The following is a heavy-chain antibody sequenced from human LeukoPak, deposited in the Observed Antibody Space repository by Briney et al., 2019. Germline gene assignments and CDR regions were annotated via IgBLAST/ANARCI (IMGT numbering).Heavy chain of an antibody. CDR1: GFTVTSNY. CDR2: IYSGGTT. Sequence: QSGGSLRLSCAASGFTVTSNYMSWVCQAPGKGLEWVSVIYSGGTTYYADSVKGRFTISRDNSKNTLYLQMNSLRAEDTAVYYCARASSAAAGYYFDYWGQGTLVTVSS. J-gene: IGHJ4*02. V-gene: IGHV3-66*01. D-gene: IGHD6-13*01. CDR3: ARASSAAAGYYFDY.